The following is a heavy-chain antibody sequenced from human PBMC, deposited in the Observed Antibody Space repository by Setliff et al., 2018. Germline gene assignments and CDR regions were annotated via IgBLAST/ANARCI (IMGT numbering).Heavy chain of an antibody. Sequence: ASVKVSCKVSGYTLTELSMHWVRQAPGKGLEWMGGFDPEDGETIYAQKFQGRVTMTEDTSTDTAYMELGSLRSEDTAVYYCATMHIVVVIAISDHAFDIWGQGTMVTVSS. CDR1: GYTLTELS. CDR2: FDPEDGET. V-gene: IGHV1-24*01. J-gene: IGHJ3*02. D-gene: IGHD2-21*01. CDR3: ATMHIVVVIAISDHAFDI.